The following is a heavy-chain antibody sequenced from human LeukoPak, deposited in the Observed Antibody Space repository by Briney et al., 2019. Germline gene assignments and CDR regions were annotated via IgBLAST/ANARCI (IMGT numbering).Heavy chain of an antibody. D-gene: IGHD3-10*01. J-gene: IGHJ3*02. V-gene: IGHV4-34*01. CDR2: INHSGST. CDR3: ARPESGSDAFDI. Sequence: PSETLSLTCAVYGGSFSGYYWSWIRQPPGKGLEWIGEINHSGSTNYNPSLKSRVTISVDTSKNQFSLKLSSVTAADTAVYYCARPESGSDAFDIWAKGQWSPSLQ. CDR1: GGSFSGYY.